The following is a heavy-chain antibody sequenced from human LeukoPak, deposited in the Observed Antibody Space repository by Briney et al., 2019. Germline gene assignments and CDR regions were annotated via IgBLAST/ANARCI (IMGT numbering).Heavy chain of an antibody. V-gene: IGHV4-59*01. CDR2: INYSGST. CDR3: ARDPGTIFGVVNYSYGMDV. Sequence: SETLSLTCTVSGGSISRYYWNWIRQPPGKGLEWIGYINYSGSTNYNPSLKSRVTISVDTSKNQFSLKLSSVTAADTAGYFCARDPGTIFGVVNYSYGMDVWGQGTTVTVSS. CDR1: GGSISRYY. D-gene: IGHD3-3*01. J-gene: IGHJ6*02.